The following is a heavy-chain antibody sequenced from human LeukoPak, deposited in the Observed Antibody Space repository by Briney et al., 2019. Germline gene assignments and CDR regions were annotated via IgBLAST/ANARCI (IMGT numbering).Heavy chain of an antibody. CDR2: MNSDVRST. Sequence: GGSLRLSCAASGFTFSNYWMHWVRQAPGKGLVWVSLMNSDVRSTRDADSVKGRFTISRVNAKNTLYMQMNSLRAEDTAVYYCARASSYSSGYDYWGQGTLVTVSS. CDR3: ARASSYSSGYDY. J-gene: IGHJ4*02. V-gene: IGHV3-74*01. CDR1: GFTFSNYW. D-gene: IGHD6-19*01.